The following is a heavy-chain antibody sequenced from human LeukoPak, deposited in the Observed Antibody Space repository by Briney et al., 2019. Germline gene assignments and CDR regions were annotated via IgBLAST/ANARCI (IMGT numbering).Heavy chain of an antibody. J-gene: IGHJ4*02. CDR2: IYPGDSDT. CDR3: ARHLPRDYCDSSLPDY. D-gene: IGHD3-22*01. V-gene: IGHV5-51*01. Sequence: GESLKISCKGSGYSFTSYWIGWVRQMPGKGLEWMGIIYPGDSDTTYSPSFQGQVTISADKSISTAYLQWSSLKASDTAMYYCARHLPRDYCDSSLPDYWGQGTLVTVSS. CDR1: GYSFTSYW.